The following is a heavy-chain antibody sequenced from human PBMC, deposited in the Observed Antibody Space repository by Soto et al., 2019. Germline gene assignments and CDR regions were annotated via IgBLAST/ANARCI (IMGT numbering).Heavy chain of an antibody. CDR1: DDSFRGAEYY. J-gene: IGHJ4*02. CDR2: TYYNGDT. Sequence: SETLSLTCTVSDDSFRGAEYYWSWIRQPLGKGPEWIGYTYYNGDTKYNPALRSRVTMSEDASKDQFSLRLSSVTAADTAVYFCARGPAYIDGWRTFDLWGRGILVTVSS. D-gene: IGHD6-19*01. V-gene: IGHV4-61*08. CDR3: ARGPAYIDGWRTFDL.